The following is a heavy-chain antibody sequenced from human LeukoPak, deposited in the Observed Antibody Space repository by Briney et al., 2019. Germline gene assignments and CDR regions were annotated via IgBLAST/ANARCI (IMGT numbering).Heavy chain of an antibody. CDR3: AREGCSSTSCYFDY. D-gene: IGHD2-2*01. CDR2: ISYDGSNK. CDR1: GFTFNDYV. J-gene: IGHJ4*02. V-gene: IGHV3-30-3*01. Sequence: QSGGSLRLSCAGSGFTFNDYVMHWVRQAPGKGLEWVALISYDGSNKYYADSVKGRFTISRDNSKNTLYLQMNSPRAEDTAVYYCAREGCSSTSCYFDYWGQGTLVTVSS.